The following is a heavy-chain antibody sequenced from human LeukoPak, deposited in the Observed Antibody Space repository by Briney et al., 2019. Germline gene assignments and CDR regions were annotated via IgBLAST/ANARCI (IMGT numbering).Heavy chain of an antibody. CDR1: GFTFSNYA. J-gene: IGHJ4*02. V-gene: IGHV3-23*01. CDR2: ISSGGRDT. CDR3: ARHHPDCRGSDCLLFDY. Sequence: PGGSLRLSCAASGFTFSNYAMSWVRQAPGKGLEWVSTISSGGRDTYYADSVKGRFTISRDNSNDAVYLQVNRLRGEDTALYYCARHHPDCRGSDCLLFDYWGQGTLVTVSS. D-gene: IGHD2-15*01.